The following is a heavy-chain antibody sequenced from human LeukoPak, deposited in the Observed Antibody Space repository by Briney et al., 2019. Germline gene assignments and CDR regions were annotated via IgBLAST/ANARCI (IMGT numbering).Heavy chain of an antibody. V-gene: IGHV3-30*02. Sequence: GGSLRLSCAASGFTFSSYGMHWVRQAPGKGLEWVAFIRYDGSNKYYADSVKGRFTISRDNSKNTLYLQMNSLRAEDTAVYYCAKDEGYFDWLTGAFDIWGQGTMVTVSS. CDR2: IRYDGSNK. CDR3: AKDEGYFDWLTGAFDI. CDR1: GFTFSSYG. D-gene: IGHD3-9*01. J-gene: IGHJ3*02.